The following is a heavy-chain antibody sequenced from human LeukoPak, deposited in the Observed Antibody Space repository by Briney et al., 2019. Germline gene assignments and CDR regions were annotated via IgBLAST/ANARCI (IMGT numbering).Heavy chain of an antibody. CDR3: TRISMVRGARRNWFDL. CDR2: IYHSGST. Sequence: PSETLSLTCAVSGGSISSDNWWSWVRQPPGKGLEWIGEIYHSGSTNYKSSLKSRVTISVDKSRNLFSLRLSSVTAADTAVYYCTRISMVRGARRNWFDLWGQGTLVTVSS. CDR1: GGSISSDNW. V-gene: IGHV4-4*02. D-gene: IGHD3-10*01. J-gene: IGHJ5*02.